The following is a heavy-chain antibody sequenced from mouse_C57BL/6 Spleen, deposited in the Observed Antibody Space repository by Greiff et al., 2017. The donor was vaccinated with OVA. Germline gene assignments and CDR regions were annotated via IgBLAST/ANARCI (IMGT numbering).Heavy chain of an antibody. Sequence: EVMLVESEGGLVQPGSSMKLSCTASGFTFSDYYMAWVRQVPEKGLEWVANINYDGSSTYYLDSLKSRFIISRDNAKNILYLQMSSLKSEDTATYYGARGLYDGYYEYYFDYWGQGTTLTVSS. CDR1: GFTFSDYY. CDR3: ARGLYDGYYEYYFDY. V-gene: IGHV5-16*01. J-gene: IGHJ2*01. D-gene: IGHD2-3*01. CDR2: INYDGSST.